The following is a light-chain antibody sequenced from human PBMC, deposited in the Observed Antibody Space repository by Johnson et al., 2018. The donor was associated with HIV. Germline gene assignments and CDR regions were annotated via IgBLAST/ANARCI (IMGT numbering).Light chain of an antibody. CDR3: GTWDSSLSAGRV. J-gene: IGLJ1*01. CDR2: ENN. Sequence: QSLLTQPPSVSAAPGQRVTISCSGSTSNIGNNYVSWYQQLPGTAPKLLIYENNKRPSGIPDRFSGSKSGTSATLGITGLQTGDEADYYCGTWDSSLSAGRVFGTWTKVTVL. V-gene: IGLV1-51*02. CDR1: TSNIGNNY.